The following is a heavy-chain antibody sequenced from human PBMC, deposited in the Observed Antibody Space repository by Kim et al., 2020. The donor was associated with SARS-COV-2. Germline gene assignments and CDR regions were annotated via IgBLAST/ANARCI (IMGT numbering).Heavy chain of an antibody. V-gene: IGHV3-33*01. CDR1: GFTFSSYG. CDR3: ARSRDPEYYYYGMDV. J-gene: IGHJ6*02. D-gene: IGHD2-21*02. Sequence: GGSLRLSCAASGFTFSSYGMHWVRQAPGKGLEWVAVIWYDGSNKYYADSVKGRFTISRDNSKNTLYLQMNSLRAEDTAVYYCARSRDPEYYYYGMDVWGQGTTVTVSS. CDR2: IWYDGSNK.